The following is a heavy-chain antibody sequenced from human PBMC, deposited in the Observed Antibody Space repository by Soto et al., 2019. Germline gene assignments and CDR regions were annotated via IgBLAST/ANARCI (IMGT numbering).Heavy chain of an antibody. V-gene: IGHV4-30-4*01. CDR3: ARDLMAAAGTWGYGMDV. CDR1: GGSISSGDYY. CDR2: IYYSGST. D-gene: IGHD6-13*01. Sequence: TSETLSLTCTVSGGSISSGDYYWSWIRQPPGKGLEWIGYIYYSGSTYYNPSLKSRVTISVDTSKNQFSLKLSSVTAADTAVYYCARDLMAAAGTWGYGMDVWGQGTTVTVSS. J-gene: IGHJ6*02.